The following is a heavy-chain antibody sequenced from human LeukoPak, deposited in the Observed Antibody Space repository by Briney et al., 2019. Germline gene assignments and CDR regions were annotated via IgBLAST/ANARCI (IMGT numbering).Heavy chain of an antibody. CDR3: TTDSGYSYGYYFDY. D-gene: IGHD5-18*01. J-gene: IGHJ4*02. CDR2: IKSKTDGGTT. V-gene: IGHV3-15*07. CDR1: GFTFSNAW. Sequence: GGSLRLSCAASGFTFSNAWMNWVRQAPGKGLEWVGSIKSKTDGGTTDYAAPVKGRFTISRDDSKNTLYLQMNSLKTEDTAVYYCTTDSGYSYGYYFDYWGQGTLVTVSS.